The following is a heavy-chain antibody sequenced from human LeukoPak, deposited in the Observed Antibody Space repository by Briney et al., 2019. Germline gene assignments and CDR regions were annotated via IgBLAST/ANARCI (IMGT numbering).Heavy chain of an antibody. Sequence: PGGSLRLSCAASGFTFSSYGMHWVRQAPGKGLEWVAVISYDGSNKYYADSVKGRFTISRDNSKNTLYLQMNSLRAEDTAVYYCAKDLQDYGDDQGNWFDPWGQGTLVTVSS. CDR1: GFTFSSYG. CDR2: ISYDGSNK. CDR3: AKDLQDYGDDQGNWFDP. J-gene: IGHJ5*02. V-gene: IGHV3-30*18. D-gene: IGHD4-17*01.